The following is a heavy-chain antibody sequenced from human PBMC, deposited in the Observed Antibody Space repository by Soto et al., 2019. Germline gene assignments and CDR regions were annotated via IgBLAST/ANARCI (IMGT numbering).Heavy chain of an antibody. D-gene: IGHD2-2*01. V-gene: IGHV1-69*01. J-gene: IGHJ6*02. Sequence: QVQLVQSGAEVKKPGSSVKVSCKASGGTFSSYAISWVRQAPGQGLEWMGGIIPIFGTANYAQKFQGRVTITADESTSTAYMELSSLRSEDTAVYYCASHRPYCSSTSCYRNYYYYGMDVWGQGTTVTVSS. CDR2: IIPIFGTA. CDR1: GGTFSSYA. CDR3: ASHRPYCSSTSCYRNYYYYGMDV.